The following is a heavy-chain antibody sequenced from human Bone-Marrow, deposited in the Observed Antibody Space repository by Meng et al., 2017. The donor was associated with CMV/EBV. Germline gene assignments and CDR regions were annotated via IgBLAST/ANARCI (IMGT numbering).Heavy chain of an antibody. Sequence: GGSLRLSCVASGFTFSNYWMTWVRQAPRKGLEWVANIKQDGGQKYYVDSVKGRFTISRDNAKNSLYLQMNSLRAEDTAVYYCASKGRRNYYYYGMDVWGPGTTVTGSS. CDR2: IKQDGGQK. CDR3: ASKGRRNYYYYGMDV. J-gene: IGHJ6*01. V-gene: IGHV3-7*01. CDR1: GFTFSNYW.